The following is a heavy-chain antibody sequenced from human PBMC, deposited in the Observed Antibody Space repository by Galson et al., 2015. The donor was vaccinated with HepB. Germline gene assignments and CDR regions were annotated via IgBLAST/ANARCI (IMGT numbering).Heavy chain of an antibody. CDR3: VTTKFGSGAYWTFDI. CDR1: DSTFSSYT. CDR2: ISTNGATI. J-gene: IGHJ3*02. V-gene: IGHV3-48*04. D-gene: IGHD4/OR15-4a*01. Sequence: SLRLSCAASDSTFSSYTLNWVRQTPGKGLQWVSYISTNGATIHYADSVKGRFTIARDNAKNTMWLQMDSLRAEDTAVYYCVTTKFGSGAYWTFDIWGQGTLVTVSS.